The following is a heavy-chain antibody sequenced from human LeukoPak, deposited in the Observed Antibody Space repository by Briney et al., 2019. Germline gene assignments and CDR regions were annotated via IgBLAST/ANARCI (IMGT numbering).Heavy chain of an antibody. V-gene: IGHV4-61*02. CDR1: GGSISSGNYY. CDR2: IYTCRST. D-gene: IGHD5-18*01. Sequence: SETLSLTCTVSGGSISSGNYYWTWFRQPAGKGLELFGRIYTCRSTSYNPSLKSRVTISVDTSRNQFSLKLSSVTAADTAVYYCARSPRLGRYGYGPWELPVSYFDYWGQGIQVTVSS. CDR3: ARSPRLGRYGYGPWELPVSYFDY. J-gene: IGHJ4*02.